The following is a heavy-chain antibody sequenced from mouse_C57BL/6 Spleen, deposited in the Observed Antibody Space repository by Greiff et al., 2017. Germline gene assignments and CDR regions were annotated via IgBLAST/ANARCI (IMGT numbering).Heavy chain of an antibody. V-gene: IGHV1-64*01. CDR1: GYTFTSYW. J-gene: IGHJ3*01. CDR2: IHPNSGST. D-gene: IGHD1-1*01. CDR3: ARDDTTVVAPFAY. Sequence: QVQLQQPGAELVKPGASVKLSCKASGYTFTSYWMHWVKQRPGQGLEWIGMIHPNSGSTNYNEKFKSKATLTVDKSSSTAYMQLSSLTSEDSAVYYCARDDTTVVAPFAYWGQGTLVTVSA.